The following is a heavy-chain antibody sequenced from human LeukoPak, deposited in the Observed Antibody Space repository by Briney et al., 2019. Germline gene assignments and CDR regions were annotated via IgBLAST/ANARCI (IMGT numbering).Heavy chain of an antibody. J-gene: IGHJ4*02. CDR2: IYHSGGT. D-gene: IGHD2/OR15-2a*01. Sequence: PSETLSLTCAVSGDSINSFDWWSWVRQSPARGLEWIGEIYHSGGTNYNPSPKSRVTISIDKSKNQLSLKLTSVTAAGTAVYFCVGNGYYALDSWGQGTLVTVAS. CDR1: GDSINSFDW. CDR3: VGNGYYALDS. V-gene: IGHV4-4*02.